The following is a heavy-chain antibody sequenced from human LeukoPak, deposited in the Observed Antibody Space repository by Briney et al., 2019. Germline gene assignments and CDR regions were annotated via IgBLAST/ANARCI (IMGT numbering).Heavy chain of an antibody. V-gene: IGHV3-7*03. Sequence: PGGSLRLSCAASGFTFSSHWMSWVRQTPGKGLERVATIKQDGSEKYYVGSVNGRFTISRDNAKNSLYLQMNSLRAEDTGMYYCARDFGRPTTFGYWGQGTLVTVSS. D-gene: IGHD3-3*01. CDR2: IKQDGSEK. J-gene: IGHJ4*02. CDR3: ARDFGRPTTFGY. CDR1: GFTFSSHW.